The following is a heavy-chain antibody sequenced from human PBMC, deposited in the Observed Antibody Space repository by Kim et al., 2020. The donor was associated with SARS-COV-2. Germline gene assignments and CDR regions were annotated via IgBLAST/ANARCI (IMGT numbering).Heavy chain of an antibody. CDR2: IKQDGSEK. Sequence: GGSLRLSCAASGFTFSSYWMSWVRQAPGKGLEWVANIKQDGSEKYYVDSVKGRFTISRDNAKNSLYLQMNSLRAEDTAVYYCARDFNGESYYDFWSGYVLDYWGQGTLVTVSS. V-gene: IGHV3-7*03. D-gene: IGHD3-3*01. J-gene: IGHJ4*02. CDR3: ARDFNGESYYDFWSGYVLDY. CDR1: GFTFSSYW.